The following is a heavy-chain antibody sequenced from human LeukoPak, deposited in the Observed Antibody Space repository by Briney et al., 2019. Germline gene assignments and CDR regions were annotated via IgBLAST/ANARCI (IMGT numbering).Heavy chain of an antibody. V-gene: IGHV1-69*01. CDR1: GGTVISYA. J-gene: IGHJ4*02. CDR3: ASFIDSDFGY. Sequence: SAVNVSCKASGGTVISYAISWLRQAAGQGREGMGGIIPIFGTENYAQKFQGRVTITADESTSTAYMELSRLRSEDTAVYYCASFIDSDFGYWGQGTLVTVSS. D-gene: IGHD1-26*01. CDR2: IIPIFGTE.